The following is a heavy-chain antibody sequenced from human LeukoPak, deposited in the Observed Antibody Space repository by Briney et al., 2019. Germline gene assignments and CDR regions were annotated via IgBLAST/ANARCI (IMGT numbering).Heavy chain of an antibody. D-gene: IGHD6-6*01. V-gene: IGHV3-21*01. CDR2: ISSSSSYI. CDR3: ARDDGGIAARPVP. J-gene: IGHJ5*02. CDR1: GFTFSSYS. Sequence: PGGSPRLSCAASGFTFSSYSMNWVRQAPGKGLEWVSSISSSSSYIYYADSVKGRFTISRDNAKNSLYLQMNSLRAEDTAVYYCARDDGGIAARPVPWGQGTLVTVSS.